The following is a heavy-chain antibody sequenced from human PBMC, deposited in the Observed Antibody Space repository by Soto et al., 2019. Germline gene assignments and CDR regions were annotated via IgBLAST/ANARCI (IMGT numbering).Heavy chain of an antibody. CDR1: GFTFSSYD. D-gene: IGHD2-15*01. Sequence: EVQLVESGGGLVQPGGSLRLSCAASGFTFSSYDMHWVRQATGKGLEWVSAIGTAGDTYYPGSVKGRFTISRENAKNSLYVQMSSLRAGDTAVYYCARVVRGYCSGGSCYGGSYYYYMDVWGKGTTVTVSS. J-gene: IGHJ6*03. CDR2: IGTAGDT. CDR3: ARVVRGYCSGGSCYGGSYYYYMDV. V-gene: IGHV3-13*01.